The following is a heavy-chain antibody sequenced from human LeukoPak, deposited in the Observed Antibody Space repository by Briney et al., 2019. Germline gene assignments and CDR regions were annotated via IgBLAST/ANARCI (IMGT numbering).Heavy chain of an antibody. CDR2: IDPSDSYT. D-gene: IGHD6-19*01. J-gene: IGHJ4*02. CDR1: GFSFTTYW. Sequence: GESLRISCKGSGFSFTTYWISWVRQLPGEGLEWMGRIDPSDSYTNFSPSFQGHVTISADKSITTAYLQLSSLKASDTAMYYCARGFGSGWFLYYFDFWGQGTLVTVSS. CDR3: ARGFGSGWFLYYFDF. V-gene: IGHV5-10-1*01.